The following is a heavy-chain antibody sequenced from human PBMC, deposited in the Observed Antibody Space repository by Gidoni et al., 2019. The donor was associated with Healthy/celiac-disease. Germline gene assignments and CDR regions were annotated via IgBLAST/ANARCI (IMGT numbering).Heavy chain of an antibody. CDR3: ASLGLTGTAGPFDY. Sequence: QLQLQESGPGLVKPSETLSLTCTVSGGSISSSSYYWGWIRQPPGKGLEWIGSIYYSGSTYSNPSLKSRVTISVDTSKNQSSLKLSSVPAADTAVYYCASLGLTGTAGPFDYWGQGTLVTVSS. D-gene: IGHD1-20*01. J-gene: IGHJ4*02. CDR1: GGSISSSSYY. V-gene: IGHV4-39*01. CDR2: IYYSGST.